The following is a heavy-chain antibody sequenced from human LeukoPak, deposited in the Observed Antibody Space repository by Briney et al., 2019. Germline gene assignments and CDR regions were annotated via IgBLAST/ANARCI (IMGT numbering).Heavy chain of an antibody. Sequence: GGSLRLSCTTSGFTLGDFAMSWVRQAPGEGLEWVGFIRSKVYGRTIEYAASVKGRFTISTDASTSIGYLQMNSLKSEDTAIYYCSREYDFWSGYYPAARGFDFWGQGTLVTVSS. V-gene: IGHV3-49*04. J-gene: IGHJ4*02. CDR3: SREYDFWSGYYPAARGFDF. CDR1: GFTLGDFA. D-gene: IGHD3-3*01. CDR2: IRSKVYGRTI.